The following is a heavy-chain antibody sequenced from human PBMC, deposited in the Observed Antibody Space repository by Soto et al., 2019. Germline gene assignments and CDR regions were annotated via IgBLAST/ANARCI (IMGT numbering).Heavy chain of an antibody. J-gene: IGHJ4*02. V-gene: IGHV3-23*01. CDR2: IGGSGGST. D-gene: IGHD6-13*01. CDR3: ARDAPGIGTSCDC. CDR1: GFTFSNYA. Sequence: EVQLLESGGGLVQPGGSLTLSCAASGFTFSNYAMSWVRQAPGKGLEWVSAIGGSGGSTYYADSVKGRFTISRDNSKNTLYLQMNSLRAEDTAVYYCARDAPGIGTSCDCWCQGTVVTVSS.